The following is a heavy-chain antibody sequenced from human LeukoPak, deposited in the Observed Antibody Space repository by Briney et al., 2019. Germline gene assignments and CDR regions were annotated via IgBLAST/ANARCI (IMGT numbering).Heavy chain of an antibody. D-gene: IGHD3-10*01. J-gene: IGHJ6*02. CDR2: IYYSGST. V-gene: IGHV4-59*01. CDR3: ARVLRFGELSLYYYGMDV. Sequence: SETLSLTCTVSGGSISSYYWSWIRQPPGKGLEWIGYIYYSGSTNYNPSLKSRVTISVDTSKNQFSLKLSSVTAADTAVYYCARVLRFGELSLYYYGMDVWGQGTTVTLSS. CDR1: GGSISSYY.